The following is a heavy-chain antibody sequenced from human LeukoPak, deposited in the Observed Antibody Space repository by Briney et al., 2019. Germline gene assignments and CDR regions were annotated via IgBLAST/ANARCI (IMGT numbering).Heavy chain of an antibody. D-gene: IGHD6-19*01. J-gene: IGHJ4*02. CDR3: AREAAVAGIYFDS. CDR2: ISYDGSST. CDR1: GFTFSTYW. V-gene: IGHV3-74*01. Sequence: GGSLRLSCVASGFTFSTYWMHWVRQAPGKGLVWVSRISYDGSSTNYADSVKGRFSISRDNAKDTVYLQMNSLRAEDTAVYYCAREAAVAGIYFDSWGQGTLVTVSS.